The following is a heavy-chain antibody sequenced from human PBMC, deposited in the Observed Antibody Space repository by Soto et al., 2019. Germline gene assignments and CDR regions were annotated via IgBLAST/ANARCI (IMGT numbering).Heavy chain of an antibody. J-gene: IGHJ4*02. CDR3: AREFGDKITMVRGDHFDY. CDR2: INPNSGGT. D-gene: IGHD3-10*01. CDR1: GYTFTGYY. Sequence: GASVKVSCKASGYTFTGYYMHWVRQAPGQGLEWMGWINPNSGGTNYAQKFQGRVTMTRDTSISTAYMELSRLRSDDTAVYYCAREFGDKITMVRGDHFDYWGQGTLVTVSS. V-gene: IGHV1-2*02.